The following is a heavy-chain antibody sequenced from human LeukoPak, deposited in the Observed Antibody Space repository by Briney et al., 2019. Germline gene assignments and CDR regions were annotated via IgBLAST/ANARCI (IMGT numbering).Heavy chain of an antibody. D-gene: IGHD6-19*01. V-gene: IGHV3-11*01. CDR1: GFTLSDYY. Sequence: PGGSLRLSCAVSGFTLSDYYMSWIRQAPGKGLEWISYISSSGSTKYYADSVKGRFTISRDNAKNSLYLQMNSLRAEDTAVYYCARDRKSAWYPLVDYWGQGTLVTVSS. CDR2: ISSSGSTK. CDR3: ARDRKSAWYPLVDY. J-gene: IGHJ4*02.